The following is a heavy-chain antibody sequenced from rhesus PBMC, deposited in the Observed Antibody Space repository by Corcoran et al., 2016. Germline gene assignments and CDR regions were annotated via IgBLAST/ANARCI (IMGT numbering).Heavy chain of an antibody. CDR2: IYGNSSST. CDR1: GGSISDYYY. Sequence: QVQLQESGPGLVKPSETLSLTCAVSGGSISDYYYWNWIRPPPGTGREWIGNIYGNSSSTYSNPSLKSRVTISKDTSKNQFFLKLSSVTAADTAVYYCAREAEAAAGPGYGLDSWGQGVVVTVSS. V-gene: IGHV4S9*01. CDR3: AREAEAAAGPGYGLDS. J-gene: IGHJ6*01. D-gene: IGHD6-31*01.